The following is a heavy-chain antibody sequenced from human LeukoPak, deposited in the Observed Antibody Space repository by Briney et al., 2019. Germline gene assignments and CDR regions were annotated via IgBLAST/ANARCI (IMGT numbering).Heavy chain of an antibody. J-gene: IGHJ4*02. V-gene: IGHV3-66*04. Sequence: GGSLRLSCAASGITVSTNYMSWVRQAPGKGLEWVSIIYSGGATYYVDSVKGRFTISRENSKNTLWLQMNSLRAEDTAVYYCARLHYDVLTGPFDYWGQGTLVTVSS. CDR2: IYSGGAT. CDR3: ARLHYDVLTGPFDY. D-gene: IGHD3-9*01. CDR1: GITVSTNY.